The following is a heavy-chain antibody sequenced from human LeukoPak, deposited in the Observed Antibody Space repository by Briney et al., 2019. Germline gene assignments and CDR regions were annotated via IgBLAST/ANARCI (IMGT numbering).Heavy chain of an antibody. Sequence: PGRSLRLSCAASGFNFSSYEMNWVRQAPGKGLEWVSYISSSGSTIYYADSVKGRFTISRDNAKNSLYLQMNSLRAEDTAVYYCARESTAMVPFDYWGQGTLVTVSS. J-gene: IGHJ4*02. D-gene: IGHD5-18*01. CDR2: ISSSGSTI. CDR1: GFNFSSYE. CDR3: ARESTAMVPFDY. V-gene: IGHV3-48*03.